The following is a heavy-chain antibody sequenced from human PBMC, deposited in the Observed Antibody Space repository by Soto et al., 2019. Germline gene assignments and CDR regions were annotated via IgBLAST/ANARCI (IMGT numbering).Heavy chain of an antibody. CDR1: GYTFTSYA. Sequence: ASVKVSCKASGYTFTSYAMHWVRQAPGQRLEWMGWINAGNGNTKYSQKFQGRVTITRDTSASTAYMELSSLRSEDTAVYYCARVRQLVGYLYYYMDVWGKGTTVTVSS. D-gene: IGHD6-6*01. CDR3: ARVRQLVGYLYYYMDV. CDR2: INAGNGNT. J-gene: IGHJ6*03. V-gene: IGHV1-3*01.